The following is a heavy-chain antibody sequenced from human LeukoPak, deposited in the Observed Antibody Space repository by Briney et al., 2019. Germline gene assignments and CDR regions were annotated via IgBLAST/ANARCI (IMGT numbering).Heavy chain of an antibody. V-gene: IGHV1-2*02. CDR2: INPNSGGT. J-gene: IGHJ4*02. D-gene: IGHD3-10*01. Sequence: ASVKVSCKASGYTFTSYYMHWVRQAPGQGLEWMGWINPNSGGTKYAQKFQGRVTMTRDTSINTAYMELSRLRFDDTAVYYCAREEGEWFGELFLPFNYWGQGTLVTVSS. CDR3: AREEGEWFGELFLPFNY. CDR1: GYTFTSYY.